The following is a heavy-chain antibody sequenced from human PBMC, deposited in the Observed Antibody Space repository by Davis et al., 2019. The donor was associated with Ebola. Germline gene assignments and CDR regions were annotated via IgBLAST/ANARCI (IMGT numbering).Heavy chain of an antibody. CDR3: ANSRFGESHFDY. CDR2: IWYDGSRK. J-gene: IGHJ4*02. Sequence: GESLKISCAASGFNFRSYGMHWVRQAPDKGLEWVAVIWYDGSRKYYGDSVKGRFTISRDNSNNLLYLQMNSLRAEDTAVYYCANSRFGESHFDYWGQGTLVTVSS. D-gene: IGHD3-10*01. CDR1: GFNFRSYG. V-gene: IGHV3-30*02.